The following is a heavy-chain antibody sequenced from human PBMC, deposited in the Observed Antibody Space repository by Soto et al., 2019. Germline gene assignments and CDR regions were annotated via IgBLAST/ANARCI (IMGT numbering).Heavy chain of an antibody. CDR2: VYHSGYT. D-gene: IGHD1-1*01. J-gene: IGHJ5*02. Sequence: SETLSLTCAVSGGSISSSNWWTWVRQPPGKGLEWIGEVYHSGYTLYNPSLKGRVTISVDKSKNHFSLNLTSVTAADTAVYYCARDQLEGNWFDPWGQGTLVTVSS. CDR3: ARDQLEGNWFDP. CDR1: GGSISSSNW. V-gene: IGHV4-4*02.